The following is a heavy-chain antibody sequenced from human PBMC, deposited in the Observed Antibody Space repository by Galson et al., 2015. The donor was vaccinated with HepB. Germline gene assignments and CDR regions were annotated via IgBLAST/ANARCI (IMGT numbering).Heavy chain of an antibody. CDR3: ARAPMQWRANYYLDY. D-gene: IGHD6-19*01. CDR2: ISAHNGNT. V-gene: IGHV1-18*01. CDR1: GYTFTSYG. Sequence: SVKVSCKASGYTFTSYGISWVRQAPGQGLEWMGWISAHNGNTNYAQKLQGRVTMTTDTSTSTAYMELRSLRSDDTAVYYCARAPMQWRANYYLDYWGQGTLVTVSS. J-gene: IGHJ4*02.